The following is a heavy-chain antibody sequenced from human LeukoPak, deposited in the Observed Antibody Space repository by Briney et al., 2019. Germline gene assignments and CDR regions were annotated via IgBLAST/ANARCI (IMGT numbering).Heavy chain of an antibody. Sequence: SVKVSCKASGGTFSSNAISWVRQAPGQGLEWMGGIIPIFGTANYAQKFQGRVTITADESTSTAYMELSSLRSEDTAVYYCASIVGAPSLQAFDIWGQGTMVTVSS. CDR2: IIPIFGTA. D-gene: IGHD1-26*01. CDR1: GGTFSSNA. CDR3: ASIVGAPSLQAFDI. V-gene: IGHV1-69*13. J-gene: IGHJ3*02.